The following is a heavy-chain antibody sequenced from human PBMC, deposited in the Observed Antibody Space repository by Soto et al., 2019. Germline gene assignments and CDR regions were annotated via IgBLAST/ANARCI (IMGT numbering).Heavy chain of an antibody. D-gene: IGHD6-13*01. V-gene: IGHV3-23*01. Sequence: EVQLLESGGGLVQPGGSLRLSCAASGFTFSSYAMSWVRQAPGKGLEWVSAISGSGGSTYYADSVKGRFTISRDNSKNTLYLQMNSLRAEDTAVYYCAKSHRATLTGSSSWLDYWGQGTLVTVSS. CDR1: GFTFSSYA. CDR2: ISGSGGST. J-gene: IGHJ4*02. CDR3: AKSHRATLTGSSSWLDY.